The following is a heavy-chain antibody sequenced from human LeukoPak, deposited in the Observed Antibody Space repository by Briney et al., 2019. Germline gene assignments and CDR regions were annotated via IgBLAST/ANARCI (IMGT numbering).Heavy chain of an antibody. CDR1: GYTFTSYA. Sequence: ASVKVSCKASGYTFTSYAMHWVRQALGQRLEWMGWINAGNGNTKYSQKFQGRVTITRDTSASTAYMELSSLRSEDTAVYYCARTLIVVVAATAGVDRFDPWGQGTLVTVSS. J-gene: IGHJ5*02. CDR3: ARTLIVVVAATAGVDRFDP. V-gene: IGHV1-3*01. CDR2: INAGNGNT. D-gene: IGHD2-15*01.